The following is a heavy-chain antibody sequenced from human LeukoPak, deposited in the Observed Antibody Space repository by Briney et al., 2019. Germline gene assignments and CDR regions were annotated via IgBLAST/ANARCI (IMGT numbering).Heavy chain of an antibody. D-gene: IGHD5-18*01. CDR3: ARMPAMGYYFDY. CDR1: GFTFSDHY. CDR2: SRNKAMRFTT. Sequence: GGSLRLSCAVSGFTFSDHYIDWVRQAPGKGLEWVGRSRNKAMRFTTEYAASVRGRFTISRDDSKNSLHLQMSSLKTEDTAVYYCARMPAMGYYFDYWGPGTLVTVSS. J-gene: IGHJ4*02. V-gene: IGHV3-72*01.